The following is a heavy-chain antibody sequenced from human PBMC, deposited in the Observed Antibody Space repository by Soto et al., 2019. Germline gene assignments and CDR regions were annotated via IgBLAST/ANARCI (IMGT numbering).Heavy chain of an antibody. CDR1: GFTFSDYY. Sequence: QVQLVESGGGLVKPGGSLRLSCAASGFTFSDYYMSWIRQAPGKGLEWVSYISSSGSTIYYADSVKGRFTISRDNAKNSLYLQMNSLRAEDTAVYYCARDEFYYGSGSYRGRRFFDIWGQGTMVTVSS. CDR2: ISSSGSTI. J-gene: IGHJ3*02. V-gene: IGHV3-11*01. D-gene: IGHD3-10*01. CDR3: ARDEFYYGSGSYRGRRFFDI.